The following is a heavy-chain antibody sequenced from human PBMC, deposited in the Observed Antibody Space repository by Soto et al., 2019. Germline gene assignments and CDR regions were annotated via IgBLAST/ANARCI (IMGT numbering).Heavy chain of an antibody. CDR2: ISYDGSNK. CDR1: GFTFSSYA. Sequence: PGGSPRLSCAASGFTFSSYAMHWVRQAPGKGLEWVAVISYDGSNKYYADSVKGRFTISRDNSKNTLYLQMNSLRAEDTAVYYCARDPRFSRPTYYFDYWGQGTLVTVSS. CDR3: ARDPRFSRPTYYFDY. D-gene: IGHD3-3*01. J-gene: IGHJ4*02. V-gene: IGHV3-30-3*01.